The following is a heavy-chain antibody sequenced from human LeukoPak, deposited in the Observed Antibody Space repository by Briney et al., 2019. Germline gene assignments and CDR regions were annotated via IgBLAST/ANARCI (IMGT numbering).Heavy chain of an antibody. D-gene: IGHD2-15*01. CDR2: ISGSGGST. J-gene: IGHJ3*02. V-gene: IGHV3-23*01. Sequence: PGGSLRLSCAASGFTFSSYEMNWVRQAPGKGLEWVSAISGSGGSTYYADSVKGRFTISRDNSKNTLYLQMNSLRAEDTAVYYCAKGGYCSGGSCYSLDAFDIWGQGTMVTVSS. CDR1: GFTFSSYE. CDR3: AKGGYCSGGSCYSLDAFDI.